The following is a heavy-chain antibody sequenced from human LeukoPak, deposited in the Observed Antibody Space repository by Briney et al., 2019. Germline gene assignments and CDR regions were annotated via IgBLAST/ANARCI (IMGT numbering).Heavy chain of an antibody. CDR3: ARGQIIAAAGDLDY. V-gene: IGHV1-3*04. D-gene: IGHD6-13*01. CDR1: GYTFTDYA. CDR2: INTGNGNT. J-gene: IGHJ4*02. Sequence: ASVKVSCKASGYTFTDYAIHWVRQAPGQRLEWMGWINTGNGNTRYSQKFQDRFTIARDTSASTAYMELSSLRSEDTAVYYCARGQIIAAAGDLDYWGQGTLVTVSS.